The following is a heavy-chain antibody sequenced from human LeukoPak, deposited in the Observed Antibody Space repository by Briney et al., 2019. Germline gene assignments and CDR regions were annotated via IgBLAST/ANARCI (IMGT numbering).Heavy chain of an antibody. D-gene: IGHD3-22*01. Sequence: TSETLSLTCTVSGGSISSYYWSWIRQPPGKGLEWIGYIYYSGSTNYNPSLKSRVTISVDTSKNQFSLKLSSVTAADTAVYYCARVPAPFTFTYCYDSSGYPSFDYWGQGTLVTVSS. CDR3: ARVPAPFTFTYCYDSSGYPSFDY. CDR2: IYYSGST. CDR1: GGSISSYY. V-gene: IGHV4-59*12. J-gene: IGHJ4*02.